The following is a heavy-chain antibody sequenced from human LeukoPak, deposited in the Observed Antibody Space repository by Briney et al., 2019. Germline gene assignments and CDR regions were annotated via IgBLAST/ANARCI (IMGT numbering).Heavy chain of an antibody. V-gene: IGHV4-31*03. D-gene: IGHD4-11*01. CDR3: ARGDYSNYLNWFDP. Sequence: SQTLSLTCTVPGGSISSGGYYWSWIRQRPGKGLEWIGYIYYSGSTYYNPSLKSRVTISVDTSKNQFSLKLSSVTAADTAVYYCARGDYSNYLNWFDPWGQGTLVTVSS. CDR1: GGSISSGGYY. J-gene: IGHJ5*02. CDR2: IYYSGST.